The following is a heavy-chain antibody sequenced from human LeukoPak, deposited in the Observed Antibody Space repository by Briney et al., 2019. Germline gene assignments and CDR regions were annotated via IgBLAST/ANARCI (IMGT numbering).Heavy chain of an antibody. Sequence: ASVKVSCKASGYTFTSYDINWVRQATGQGLEWMGWMNPNSGNTGYAQKFQGRVTMTRNTSISTAYMELSSLRSDDTAVYYCARERYYGSGSVYNRVDYWGQGTLVTVSS. CDR1: GYTFTSYD. CDR3: ARERYYGSGSVYNRVDY. CDR2: MNPNSGNT. V-gene: IGHV1-8*01. D-gene: IGHD3-10*01. J-gene: IGHJ4*02.